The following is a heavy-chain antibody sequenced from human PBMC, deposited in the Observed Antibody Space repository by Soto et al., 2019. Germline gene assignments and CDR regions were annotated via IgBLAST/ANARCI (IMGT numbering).Heavy chain of an antibody. D-gene: IGHD4-17*01. CDR2: IYYSGRT. V-gene: IGHV4-39*02. Sequence: QLQLQESGPGLVKPSETLSLTCTVSGGSISSSRYYWGWIRQPPGRGLEWIGNIYYSGRTYYNPSLESRVTISVDTSKNQFSLKLTSVTAADTAVYYCARDPAAYGDRWYNWFDPWGQGTLVTVSS. CDR3: ARDPAAYGDRWYNWFDP. CDR1: GGSISSSRYY. J-gene: IGHJ5*02.